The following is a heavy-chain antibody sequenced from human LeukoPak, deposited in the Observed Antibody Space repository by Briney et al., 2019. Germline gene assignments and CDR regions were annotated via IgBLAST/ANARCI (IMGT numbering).Heavy chain of an antibody. V-gene: IGHV3-21*01. CDR1: GFTFRYHD. CDR3: AREPKVRGAERFFDY. CDR2: ISSSSSYI. D-gene: IGHD3-10*01. Sequence: NPGGSLRLSCAASGFTFRYHDMHWVRQAPGKGLEWVSSISSSSSYIYYADSVKGRFTISRDNAKNSLYLQMNSLRAEDTAVYYCAREPKVRGAERFFDYWGQGTLVTVSS. J-gene: IGHJ4*02.